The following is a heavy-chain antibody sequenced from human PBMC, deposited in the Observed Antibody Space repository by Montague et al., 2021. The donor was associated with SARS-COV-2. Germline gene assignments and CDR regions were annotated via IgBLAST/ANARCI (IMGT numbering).Heavy chain of an antibody. Sequence: TLSLTCTVSGGSISSGGYYWSWIRQHPGKGLEWIGYIYYSGSSYYNLSLKSRVTISVDTSKNQFSLKLSSVTAADTAVYYCACYVDSSGWLNARCAVSFDYWGQGTLVTVSS. CDR3: ACYVDSSGWLNARCAVSFDY. J-gene: IGHJ4*02. CDR1: GGSISSGGYY. V-gene: IGHV4-31*03. D-gene: IGHD6-19*01. CDR2: IYYSGSS.